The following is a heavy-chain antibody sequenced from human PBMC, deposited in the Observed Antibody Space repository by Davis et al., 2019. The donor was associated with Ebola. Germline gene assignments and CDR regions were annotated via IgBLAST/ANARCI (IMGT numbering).Heavy chain of an antibody. CDR3: ARDRAATVIEY. J-gene: IGHJ4*02. D-gene: IGHD4-11*01. Sequence: AASVKVSCKASGYIFRSYGISWVRQAPGQGLEWMGWISTYNGNTKYAQNFQGRVIMTTDTSTDTAYMELRSLRSDDTAVYYCARDRAATVIEYWGQGSLVTVSS. CDR1: GYIFRSYG. V-gene: IGHV1-18*04. CDR2: ISTYNGNT.